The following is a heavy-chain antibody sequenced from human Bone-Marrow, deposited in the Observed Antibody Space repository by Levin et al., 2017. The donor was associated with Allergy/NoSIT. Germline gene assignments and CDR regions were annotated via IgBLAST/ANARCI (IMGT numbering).Heavy chain of an antibody. V-gene: IGHV1-2*06. Sequence: PQASVKVSCKASGYTFIDYYLYWVRQAPGQGLEWMGRINPRSGGTIYAQKFQGRVTMTMDTSISAAYMELARLRSDDTAVFYCARREMAASGGAFDLWGQGTLVTVSS. CDR3: ARREMAASGGAFDL. D-gene: IGHD5-24*01. J-gene: IGHJ3*01. CDR1: GYTFIDYY. CDR2: INPRSGGT.